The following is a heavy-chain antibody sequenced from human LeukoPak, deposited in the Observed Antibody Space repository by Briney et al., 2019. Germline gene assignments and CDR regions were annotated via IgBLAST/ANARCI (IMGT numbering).Heavy chain of an antibody. CDR2: ISCSGST. Sequence: SETLSLTCTVSGGSISSQYWSWIRQPPGRGLEWIGYISCSGSTKYNPSLKSRVTISVDTSKNQFSLKLNSMTAADTSVYYCARLRFLEWLFPWFDPWGQGTLVTVSS. D-gene: IGHD3-3*01. J-gene: IGHJ5*02. V-gene: IGHV4-59*08. CDR1: GGSISSQY. CDR3: ARLRFLEWLFPWFDP.